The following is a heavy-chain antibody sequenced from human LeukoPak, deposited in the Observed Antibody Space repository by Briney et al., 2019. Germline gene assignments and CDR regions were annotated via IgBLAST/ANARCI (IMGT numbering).Heavy chain of an antibody. J-gene: IGHJ1*01. CDR3: ARGTGSGSYFHG. Sequence: PSETLSLTCTVSGGSISSGGYYWSWIRQSPGKGLEWIGEINRGGDTNYNPSLKSRATISVDTSKSQFSLKLSSVTAADTAVYYCARGTGSGSYFHGWGQGTLVTVSS. V-gene: IGHV4-39*07. CDR1: GGSISSGGYY. CDR2: INRGGDT. D-gene: IGHD3-10*01.